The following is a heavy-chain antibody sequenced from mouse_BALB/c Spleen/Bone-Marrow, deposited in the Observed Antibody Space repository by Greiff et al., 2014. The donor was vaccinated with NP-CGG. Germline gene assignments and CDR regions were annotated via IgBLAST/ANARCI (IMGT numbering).Heavy chain of an antibody. CDR1: GFTLTDHY. Sequence: EVKLEESGGGLVQPGGFLRLSCATSGFTLTDHYMSWVRQPPGKALEWLGFIRNKANGYTTEYSASVKGRFTISRDNSQSIVYLQMNTLRAEDSATYYCARDYLYYFDYWGQGTTLTVSS. D-gene: IGHD2-1*01. CDR2: IRNKANGYTT. CDR3: ARDYLYYFDY. V-gene: IGHV7-3*02. J-gene: IGHJ2*01.